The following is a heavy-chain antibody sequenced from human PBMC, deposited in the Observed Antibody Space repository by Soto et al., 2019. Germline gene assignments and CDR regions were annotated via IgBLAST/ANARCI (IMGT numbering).Heavy chain of an antibody. V-gene: IGHV1-69*01. CDR3: ARGYCSSTSCSADYYYYGMDV. CDR2: IIPIFGTA. Sequence: QVQLVQSGAEVKKPGSSVKVSCKASGGTFSSYAISWVRQAPGQGLEWMGGIIPIFGTANYAQKFQGRVTITADESTNTAYMELGSLRSADTAVYYCARGYCSSTSCSADYYYYGMDVWGQGTTVTVSS. CDR1: GGTFSSYA. J-gene: IGHJ6*02. D-gene: IGHD2-2*01.